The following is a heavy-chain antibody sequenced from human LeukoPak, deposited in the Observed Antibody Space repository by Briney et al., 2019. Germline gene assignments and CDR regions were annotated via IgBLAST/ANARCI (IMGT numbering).Heavy chain of an antibody. CDR3: ARGQYSGRGGYFDY. CDR1: GFTFSTYG. J-gene: IGHJ4*02. CDR2: IRSSGDNT. D-gene: IGHD3-10*01. V-gene: IGHV3-23*01. Sequence: GGSLRLSCAASGFTFSTYGMSWVRQAPGKGLEWVSTIRSSGDNTYYADSVKGRFTISRDNSKNMLYLQMNSLRAEDTAVYYCARGQYSGRGGYFDYWGQGTLVTVSS.